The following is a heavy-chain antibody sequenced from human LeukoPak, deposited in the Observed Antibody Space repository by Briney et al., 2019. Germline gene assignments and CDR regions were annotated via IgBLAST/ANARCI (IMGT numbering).Heavy chain of an antibody. D-gene: IGHD1-14*01. Sequence: GGSLRLSCAASGFSFSGNGMHWVRQAPGKGLEWVTFIRYDGSTKSYADSVKGRFTIARDNSKNTLYLQMNSLRAEDTAVYFCAIDYNNGFDYWGQGALVTVSS. CDR2: IRYDGSTK. J-gene: IGHJ4*02. V-gene: IGHV3-30*02. CDR3: AIDYNNGFDY. CDR1: GFSFSGNG.